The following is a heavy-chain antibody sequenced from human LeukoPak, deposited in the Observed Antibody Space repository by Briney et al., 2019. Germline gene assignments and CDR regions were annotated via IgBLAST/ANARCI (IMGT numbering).Heavy chain of an antibody. CDR1: GFTFSDFH. Sequence: PGGSLRLSCAASGFTFSDFHMSWIRQAPGKGLEWVSYISSSGSTIYYADSVKGRFTISRDNAKNSLYLQMNSLRAEDTAVYYCASSSDYGDYDYWGQGTLVTVSS. J-gene: IGHJ4*02. CDR2: ISSSGSTI. V-gene: IGHV3-11*04. CDR3: ASSSDYGDYDY. D-gene: IGHD4-17*01.